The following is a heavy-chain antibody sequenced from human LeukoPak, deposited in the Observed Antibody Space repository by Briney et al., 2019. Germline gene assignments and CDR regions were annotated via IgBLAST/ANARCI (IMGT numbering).Heavy chain of an antibody. Sequence: GGSLRLSCAASGFTFSDYYMSWIRQAPGKGLEWVSYISSSSSYTNYAHSVKGRFTISRDNAKNSLYLQMNSLRAEDTAVYYCARDQGRIAVADHLFDYWGQGTLVTVSS. D-gene: IGHD6-19*01. J-gene: IGHJ4*02. CDR1: GFTFSDYY. CDR2: ISSSSSYT. CDR3: ARDQGRIAVADHLFDY. V-gene: IGHV3-11*06.